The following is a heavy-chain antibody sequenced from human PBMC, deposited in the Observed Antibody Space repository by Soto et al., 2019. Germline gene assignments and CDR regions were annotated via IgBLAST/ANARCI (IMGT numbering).Heavy chain of an antibody. CDR3: AREGRVEATYYYYYGMDV. D-gene: IGHD1-26*01. J-gene: IGHJ6*02. CDR2: ISYDGSNK. Sequence: GGSLRLSCAASGFTFSSYAMHWVRQAPGKGLEWVAVISYDGSNKYYADSVRGRFTISRDNSKNTLYLQMNSLRAEDTAVYYCAREGRVEATYYYYYGMDVWGQGTTVTVSS. CDR1: GFTFSSYA. V-gene: IGHV3-30-3*01.